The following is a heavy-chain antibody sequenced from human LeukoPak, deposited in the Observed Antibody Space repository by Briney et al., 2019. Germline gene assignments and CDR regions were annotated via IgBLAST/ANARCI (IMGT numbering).Heavy chain of an antibody. V-gene: IGHV1-8*02. CDR1: GYTFTSYG. CDR2: MNPNSGNT. D-gene: IGHD3-22*01. Sequence: GASVKVSCKASGYTFTSYGISWVRQATGQGLEWMGWMNPNSGNTGYAQKFQGRVTMTRNTSISTAYMELSSLRSEDTAVYYCARGRLTYYYDSSGYYPPDYWGQGTLVTVSS. J-gene: IGHJ4*02. CDR3: ARGRLTYYYDSSGYYPPDY.